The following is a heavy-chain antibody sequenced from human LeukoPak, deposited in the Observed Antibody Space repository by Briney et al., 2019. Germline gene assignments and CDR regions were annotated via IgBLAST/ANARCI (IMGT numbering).Heavy chain of an antibody. CDR1: GFTFSSYG. D-gene: IGHD2-2*01. J-gene: IGHJ4*02. V-gene: IGHV3-30*02. CDR3: AKDTVRYCSSTSCPGFDY. CDR2: IRYDGSNK. Sequence: PGGSLRLSCAASGFTFSSYGMHWVRQAPGKGLEWVAFIRYDGSNKYYADSVKGRFTISRDNSKNTLYLQMNSLRAEDTAVYYCAKDTVRYCSSTSCPGFDYWGQGALVTVSS.